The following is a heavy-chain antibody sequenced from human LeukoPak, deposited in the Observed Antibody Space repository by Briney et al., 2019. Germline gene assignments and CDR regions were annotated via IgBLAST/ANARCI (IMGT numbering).Heavy chain of an antibody. CDR1: GYTFTSYY. CDR2: INPSGGST. CDR3: ARDYLSEYYYDSSGHPGAFDI. J-gene: IGHJ3*02. V-gene: IGHV1-46*01. D-gene: IGHD3-22*01. Sequence: ASVKVSCKASGYTFTSYYMHWVRQTPGQGLEWMGIINPSGGSTSYAQKFQGRVTMTRDMSTSTVYMELSSLRSDDTAVYYCARDYLSEYYYDSSGHPGAFDIWGQGTMVTVSS.